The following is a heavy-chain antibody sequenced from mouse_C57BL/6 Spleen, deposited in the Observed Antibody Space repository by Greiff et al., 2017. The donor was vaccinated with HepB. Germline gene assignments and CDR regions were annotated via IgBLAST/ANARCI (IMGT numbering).Heavy chain of an antibody. CDR3: ARSNSNYVNYAMDY. CDR2: IDPSDSET. J-gene: IGHJ4*01. D-gene: IGHD2-5*01. Sequence: VQLQQPGAELVRPGSSVKLSCKASGYTFTSYWMHWVKQRPIQGLEWIGNIDPSDSETHYNQKFKDKATLTVDKSSSTAYMQLSSLTSEDSAVYYCARSNSNYVNYAMDYWGQGTSVTVSS. V-gene: IGHV1-52*01. CDR1: GYTFTSYW.